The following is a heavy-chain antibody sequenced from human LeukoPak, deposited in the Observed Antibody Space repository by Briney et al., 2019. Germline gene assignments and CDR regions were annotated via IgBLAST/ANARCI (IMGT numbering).Heavy chain of an antibody. Sequence: GESLKISCMGSGYRFTSYWIGWVRQMPGKGLEGMGFIYPGDSDTRYSPSFQGQVTISADKSISTAYLQWSSLKASDTAMYYCARHEGIGLWELSVDYWGQGTLVTVSS. D-gene: IGHD3-16*02. CDR1: GYRFTSYW. CDR2: IYPGDSDT. V-gene: IGHV5-51*01. CDR3: ARHEGIGLWELSVDY. J-gene: IGHJ4*02.